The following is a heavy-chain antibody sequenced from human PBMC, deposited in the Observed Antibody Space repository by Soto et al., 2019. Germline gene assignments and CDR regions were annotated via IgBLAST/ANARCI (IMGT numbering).Heavy chain of an antibody. J-gene: IGHJ4*02. CDR3: AFEVWWALES. CDR1: GFSFADNY. Sequence: PGGSLRLSCAASGFSFADNYMSWIRQAPGKGLECVAKINPAGSQAYYVDSFRGRFTMSRDNAKNSLDLQMDSLRADDTAVYYCAFEVWWALESWGPGNLVTVSS. CDR2: INPAGSQA. D-gene: IGHD2-8*02. V-gene: IGHV3-7*01.